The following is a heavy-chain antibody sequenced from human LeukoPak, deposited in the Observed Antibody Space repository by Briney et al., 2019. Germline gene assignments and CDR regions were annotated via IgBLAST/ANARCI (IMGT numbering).Heavy chain of an antibody. D-gene: IGHD3-3*01. J-gene: IGHJ4*02. CDR2: IYYSGST. V-gene: IGHV4-30-4*08. CDR1: GGSISSGDYY. CDR3: ARAFGVVIGEY. Sequence: PSQTLSLTCTVSGGSISSGDYYWSWIRQPPGKGLEWIGHIYYSGSTYYNPSLKSRVTISVDTSKNQFSLKLSSVTAADTAVYYCARAFGVVIGEYWGQGALVTVSS.